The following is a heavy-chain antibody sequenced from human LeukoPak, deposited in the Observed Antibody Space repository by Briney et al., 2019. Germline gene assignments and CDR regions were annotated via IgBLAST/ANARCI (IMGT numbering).Heavy chain of an antibody. V-gene: IGHV1-2*02. Sequence: ASVKVSCKASGYIFRGYFMHWVRLAPGQGLEWMGSINPVGGDTNLAQKFQGRITLTRDTSIDTGYMELGSLRSDDTAVYYCARDPADDDIGIDYWGQGTLVTISS. CDR2: INPVGGDT. CDR3: ARDPADDDIGIDY. J-gene: IGHJ4*02. D-gene: IGHD5-12*01. CDR1: GYIFRGYF.